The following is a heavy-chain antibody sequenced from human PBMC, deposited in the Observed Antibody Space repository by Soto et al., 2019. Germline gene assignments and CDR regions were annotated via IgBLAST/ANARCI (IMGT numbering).Heavy chain of an antibody. Sequence: QVQLVQSGAEVKKPGASVKVSCKASGYTFTSYYMHWVRQAPGQGLEWMGIINPSGGSTSYAQKFQGRVTMTRDTSTSTVYMELSSLRSEDTAVYYCARDLGTVAETGPFQHWGQGTLVTVSS. CDR2: INPSGGST. D-gene: IGHD6-19*01. J-gene: IGHJ1*01. V-gene: IGHV1-46*01. CDR1: GYTFTSYY. CDR3: ARDLGTVAETGPFQH.